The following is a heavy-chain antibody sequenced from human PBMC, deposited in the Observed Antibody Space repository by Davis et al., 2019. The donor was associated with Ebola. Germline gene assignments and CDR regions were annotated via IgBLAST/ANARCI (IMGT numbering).Heavy chain of an antibody. CDR2: IKEDGSEK. V-gene: IGHV3-7*03. CDR1: GITLRSYW. J-gene: IGHJ6*02. CDR3: ARGSRNMDV. Sequence: GESPKIFCAAPGITLRSYWMSRVRQAPGKGLEWVAKIKEDGSEKLEVDSVKGRFTISRDNAKDSLYLQMNSLRAEDTAVYYCARGSRNMDVWGQGTTVTVSS.